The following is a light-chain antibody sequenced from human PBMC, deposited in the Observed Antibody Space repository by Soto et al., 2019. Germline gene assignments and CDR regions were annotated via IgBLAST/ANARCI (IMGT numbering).Light chain of an antibody. V-gene: IGKV3-15*01. CDR1: QSVRSK. Sequence: EIVLTQSPCTLSLSPAERATLSCRASQSVRSKLAWYQQKPGQAPRLLIYDASTRATGIPARFSGSGSGTEFTLTISSLQSEDFAVYYCQQYNNWPPITFGQGTRLEIK. CDR3: QQYNNWPPIT. CDR2: DAS. J-gene: IGKJ5*01.